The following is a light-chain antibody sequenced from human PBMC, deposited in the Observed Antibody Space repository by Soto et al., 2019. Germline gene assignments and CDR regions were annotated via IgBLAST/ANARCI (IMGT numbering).Light chain of an antibody. CDR2: GAS. CDR3: QQYVSSVT. V-gene: IGKV3-20*01. CDR1: QSVDSSF. J-gene: IGKJ1*01. Sequence: EIVLTQSPGSLSLSPGERGTLSCRASQSVDSSFFAWYQQKPDQAPRLLIYGASIRATGIPDRFSGSGSGTDFTLTISRLEPEDFAVYYCQQYVSSVTFGQGTKVEIK.